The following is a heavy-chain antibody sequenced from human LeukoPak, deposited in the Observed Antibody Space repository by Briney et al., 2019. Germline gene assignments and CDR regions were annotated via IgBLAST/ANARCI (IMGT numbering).Heavy chain of an antibody. CDR1: GDSINSNY. V-gene: IGHV4-59*01. Sequence: SETLSLTCSVSGDSINSNYWSWMRQPPGKGLEWIGYIYYGGSTNYNPSLKSRVSMSVDTSKNQFSLNLSSVTAADTAVYHCARLLAGCPGGRCRAHFDYWDQGTLVTVPS. D-gene: IGHD2-15*01. J-gene: IGHJ4*02. CDR2: IYYGGST. CDR3: ARLLAGCPGGRCRAHFDY.